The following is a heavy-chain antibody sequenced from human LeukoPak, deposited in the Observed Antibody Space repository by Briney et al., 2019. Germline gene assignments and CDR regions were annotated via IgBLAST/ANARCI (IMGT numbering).Heavy chain of an antibody. J-gene: IGHJ6*03. V-gene: IGHV3-23*01. Sequence: GGSLRLSCAASGLTFSSYGMSWVRQAPGRGLEWVSASTTGGTTYYADSVRGRFTISRDNSGNTLYLQMNSLRAEDTAIYYCAKNGDRGAYCSGGTCYPYYYYYMDVWGKGTTVTISS. CDR1: GLTFSSYG. CDR3: AKNGDRGAYCSGGTCYPYYYYYMDV. D-gene: IGHD2-15*01. CDR2: STTGGTT.